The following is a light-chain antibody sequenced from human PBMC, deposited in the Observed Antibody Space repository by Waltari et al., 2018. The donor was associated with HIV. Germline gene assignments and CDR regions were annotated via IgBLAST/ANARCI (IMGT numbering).Light chain of an antibody. Sequence: DIQLTQSPSFLSASVGDRVTITCRASQGISSYLAWYQQKPGKAPRLLIYAASTLQSRVPSRFSGSASGTEFTLTVSSLQPEDFATYYCQQLNTYPYIFGQGTKLQIK. CDR2: AAS. V-gene: IGKV1-9*01. J-gene: IGKJ2*01. CDR3: QQLNTYPYI. CDR1: QGISSY.